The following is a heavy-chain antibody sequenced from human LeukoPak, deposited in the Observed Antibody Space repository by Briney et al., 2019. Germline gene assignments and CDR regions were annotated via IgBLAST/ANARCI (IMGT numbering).Heavy chain of an antibody. D-gene: IGHD2-2*01. CDR1: GFTFSSYA. J-gene: IGHJ4*02. CDR3: AKGALVPAAMFVY. CDR2: ISGSGGST. V-gene: IGHV3-23*01. Sequence: GASLRLSCAASGFTFSSYAMSWVRQAPGKGLEWVSVISGSGGSTYYADSVKGRFTISRDNSKNTLFLQMNSLRAEDTAVYYCAKGALVPAAMFVYWGQGTLVTVSS.